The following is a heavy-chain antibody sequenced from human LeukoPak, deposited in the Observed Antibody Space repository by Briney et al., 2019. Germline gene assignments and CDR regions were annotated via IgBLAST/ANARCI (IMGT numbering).Heavy chain of an antibody. CDR2: IYYSGST. CDR3: ARDAEYYYGSGSYSSGIDV. CDR1: GGPISSGGYY. D-gene: IGHD3-10*01. Sequence: SETLSVTCTVSGGPISSGGYYWSWIRQHPGKGLEWIGYIYYSGSTYYNPSLKSRVSISVDTSKNQFSLKLSSVTAADTAVYYCARDAEYYYGSGSYSSGIDVWGQGTTVTVSS. V-gene: IGHV4-31*03. J-gene: IGHJ6*02.